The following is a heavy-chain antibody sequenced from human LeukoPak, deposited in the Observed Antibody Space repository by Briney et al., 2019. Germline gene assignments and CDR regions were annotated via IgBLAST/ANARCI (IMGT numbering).Heavy chain of an antibody. Sequence: GASVKVSCKASGYTFTSYDTNWVRQAPGQGLEWMGWMNPNSGNTAYAQKFQGRVTMSRDTSISTAYMELSSLRSEDTAVYYCARLPKYSRPLDYWGQGTLVTVSS. V-gene: IGHV1-8*01. J-gene: IGHJ4*02. CDR3: ARLPKYSRPLDY. CDR1: GYTFTSYD. CDR2: MNPNSGNT. D-gene: IGHD6-6*01.